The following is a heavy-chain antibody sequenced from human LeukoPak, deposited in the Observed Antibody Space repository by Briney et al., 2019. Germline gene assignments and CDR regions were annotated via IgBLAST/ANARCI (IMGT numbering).Heavy chain of an antibody. D-gene: IGHD1-26*01. V-gene: IGHV4-59*01. CDR2: IYHSGST. Sequence: PSETLSLTCSVSTDSTNTYYGSWIRQSPGKGLEWIGHIYHSGSTDYNRSFKSRVTISIDMSKREFSLKLTSVTVADTAMYYCVRLRWELMAPYFDHWGQGAFVIVSS. J-gene: IGHJ4*02. CDR1: TDSTNTYY. CDR3: VRLRWELMAPYFDH.